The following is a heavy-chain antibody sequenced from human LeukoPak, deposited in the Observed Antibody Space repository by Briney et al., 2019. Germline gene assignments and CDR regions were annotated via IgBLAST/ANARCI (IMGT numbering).Heavy chain of an antibody. CDR2: IIPIFGTA. CDR1: GGTFSSYA. CDR3: ALGYCSSTSCYGRYYFDY. V-gene: IGHV1-69*05. D-gene: IGHD2-2*01. J-gene: IGHJ4*02. Sequence: SVKVSCKASGGTFSSYAISWVRQAPGQGLEWMGGIIPIFGTANYAQKFQGRVTITTDESTSTAYMELSSLRSEDTAVYYCALGYCSSTSCYGRYYFDYWGQGTLVTVSP.